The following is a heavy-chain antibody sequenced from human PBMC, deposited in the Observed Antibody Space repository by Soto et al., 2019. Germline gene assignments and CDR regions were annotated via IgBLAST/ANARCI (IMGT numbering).Heavy chain of an antibody. CDR3: ATFVEEGATTISFPAY. D-gene: IGHD1-26*01. J-gene: IGHJ4*02. Sequence: GASVKVSCKASGYTFTSYYMHWVRQAPGQGLEWMGIINPSGGETIYAQKFQGRVTMTEDTSTDTAYMELSSLRSEDTAVYYCATFVEEGATTISFPAYWGQGTLVTVSS. V-gene: IGHV1-46*01. CDR2: INPSGGET. CDR1: GYTFTSYY.